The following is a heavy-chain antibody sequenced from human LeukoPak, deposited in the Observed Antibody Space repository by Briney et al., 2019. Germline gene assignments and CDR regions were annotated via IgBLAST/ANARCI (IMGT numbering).Heavy chain of an antibody. CDR3: ARDLAYSRLDY. CDR2: INPDGNKK. V-gene: IGHV3-7*01. Sequence: GGSLRLSCAVSGLTFSSSWMDWVRQAPGKGLEWVASINPDGNKKYSADSVKGRFTISRDNAENSLYLQMNSLRVEDTAFYYCARDLAYSRLDYWGQGKLVTVSS. CDR1: GLTFSSSW. D-gene: IGHD5-18*01. J-gene: IGHJ4*02.